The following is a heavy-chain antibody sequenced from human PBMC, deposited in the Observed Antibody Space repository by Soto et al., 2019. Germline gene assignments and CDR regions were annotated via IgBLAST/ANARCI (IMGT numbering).Heavy chain of an antibody. CDR2: MNPNSGNT. Sequence: ASVKVSCKASGYTFTSNDINWVRQATGKGLEWMGWMNPNSGNTGYAQKFQGRVTMTRKTSISTAYMELSSLRSEDTAVYYCARLLLPTVVPAAKQYYYSYLDGWGKGTTVTVSS. CDR3: ARLLLPTVVPAAKQYYYSYLDG. J-gene: IGHJ6*03. D-gene: IGHD2-2*01. CDR1: GYTFTSND. V-gene: IGHV1-8*01.